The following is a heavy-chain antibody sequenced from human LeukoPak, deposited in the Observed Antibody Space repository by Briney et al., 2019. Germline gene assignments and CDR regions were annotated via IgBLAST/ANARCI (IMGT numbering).Heavy chain of an antibody. CDR1: GFTFSSYA. J-gene: IGHJ4*02. D-gene: IGHD6-19*01. CDR3: ARGGYSSGWFDFDY. CDR2: ISYDGSNK. V-gene: IGHV3-30-3*01. Sequence: PGRSLRLSCAASGFTFSSYAMHWVRQAPGKGLEWVAVISYDGSNKYYADSVKGRFTISRDNSKNTLYLQMNSLRAEDTAVYYCARGGYSSGWFDFDYWGQGTLVTVSS.